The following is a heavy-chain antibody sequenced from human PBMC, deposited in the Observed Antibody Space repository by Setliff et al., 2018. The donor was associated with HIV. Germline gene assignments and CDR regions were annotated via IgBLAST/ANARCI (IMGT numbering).Heavy chain of an antibody. Sequence: PSETLSLTCAVYGGPSTDHYWNWIRQSPGKGLEWIAEIHHTGYINYNPSLRSRVSVSRDMSSNQFSLRLSSVTAADAAVYYCATFFVTPMTTQDFWGQGTLVTVSS. CDR2: IHHTGYI. V-gene: IGHV4-34*01. J-gene: IGHJ4*02. CDR3: ATFFVTPMTTQDF. CDR1: GGPSTDHY. D-gene: IGHD4-4*01.